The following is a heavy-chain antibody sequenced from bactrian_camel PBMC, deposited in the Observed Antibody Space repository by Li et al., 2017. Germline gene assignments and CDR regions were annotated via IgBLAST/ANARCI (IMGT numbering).Heavy chain of an antibody. Sequence: DVQLVESGGGSVQAGGSLRLSCVVSGWPYSSTCLGWFRQTPGKEREGVAATYQGGTRTYYVDSVKGRFTISEDRANNILYLQMNDLKPEDTARYFCAWDGVYRPGHPPTDYTWRGQGTQVTVS. V-gene: IGHV3S31*01. CDR3: AWDGVYRPGHPPTDYTW. D-gene: IGHD5*01. CDR1: GWPYSSTC. CDR2: TYQGGTRT. J-gene: IGHJ4*01.